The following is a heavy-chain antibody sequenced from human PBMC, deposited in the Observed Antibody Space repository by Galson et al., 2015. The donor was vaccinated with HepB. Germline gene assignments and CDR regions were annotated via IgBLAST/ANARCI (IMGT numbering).Heavy chain of an antibody. Sequence: ETLSLTCAVFGGSFSGYYWSWIRQPPGKGLEWIGEINHSGSTNYNPSLKSRVTMSVDTSKNQFSLKFSSVTAADTAVYYCARGRGYNYEDSWGQGTLVTISS. J-gene: IGHJ4*02. D-gene: IGHD5-18*01. V-gene: IGHV4-34*01. CDR3: ARGRGYNYEDS. CDR2: INHSGST. CDR1: GGSFSGYY.